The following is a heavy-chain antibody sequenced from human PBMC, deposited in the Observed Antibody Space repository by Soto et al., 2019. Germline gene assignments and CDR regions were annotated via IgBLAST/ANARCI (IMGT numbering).Heavy chain of an antibody. CDR1: GFTFSYYW. CDR2: IKQDGSEK. V-gene: IGHV3-7*01. D-gene: IGHD6-19*01. CDR3: ARPGYSSGWYQAEYVQH. J-gene: IGHJ1*01. Sequence: EVQLVESGGGLVQPGGSLRLSCAASGFTFSYYWMTWVRQAPGEGLEWVANIKQDGSEKYYVDSVKARFSMSRENAKTPLFLELNRLRAEDTAVYYCARPGYSSGWYQAEYVQHWGQGAQVTVSS.